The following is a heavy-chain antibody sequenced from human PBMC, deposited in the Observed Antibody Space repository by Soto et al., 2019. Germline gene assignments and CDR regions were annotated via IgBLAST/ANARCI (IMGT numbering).Heavy chain of an antibody. CDR3: ARDRGYEGQYTFDS. Sequence: QVQLQESGPGLVKASQTLSLTCTVSGGSISSGSYYWSWIRQLPGKGLEWIGYIYSRGTTYYNPSLKRRVTISVDTSKNQFSLKVSSVTAADTAMYYGARDRGYEGQYTFDSWGQGTLVTVSS. D-gene: IGHD5-12*01. CDR1: GGSISSGSYY. CDR2: IYSRGTT. V-gene: IGHV4-31*03. J-gene: IGHJ4*02.